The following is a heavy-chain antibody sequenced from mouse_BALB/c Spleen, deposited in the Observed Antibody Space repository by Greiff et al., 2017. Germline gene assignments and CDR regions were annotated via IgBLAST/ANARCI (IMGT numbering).Heavy chain of an antibody. CDR2: ISPSTSYT. V-gene: IGHV1S26*01. J-gene: IGHJ2*01. D-gene: IGHD4-1*01. CDR1: GYTFTSYG. CDR3: ARSLGRHYFDY. Sequence: VQLQQSGADLVKPGASLKISCTASGYTFTSYGMHWVQQRPGQGLEWIGYISPSTSYTEYNQKFKGKATFTADKASSTAYMQLSSLTSEDSAVYYCARSLGRHYFDYWGQGTTLTVSS.